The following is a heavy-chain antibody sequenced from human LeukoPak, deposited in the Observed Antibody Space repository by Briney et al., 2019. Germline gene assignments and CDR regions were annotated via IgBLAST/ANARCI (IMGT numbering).Heavy chain of an antibody. CDR1: GFTFSSYA. CDR2: ISGSGGST. D-gene: IGHD6-6*01. CDR3: ARDQEYSSSWGTPDY. V-gene: IGHV3-23*01. J-gene: IGHJ4*02. Sequence: GGSLRLSCAASGFTFSSYAMSWVRQAPGKGLEWVSAISGSGGSTYYADSVKGRFTISRDNAKNSLYLQMNSLRAEDTAVYYCARDQEYSSSWGTPDYWGQGTLVTVSS.